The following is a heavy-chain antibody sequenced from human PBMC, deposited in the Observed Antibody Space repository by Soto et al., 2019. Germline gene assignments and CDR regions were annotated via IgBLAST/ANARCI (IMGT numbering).Heavy chain of an antibody. CDR1: GAPITSGDYY. J-gene: IGHJ5*02. CDR2: IYYNGNS. D-gene: IGHD2-2*01. CDR3: AKERGTSPLDP. V-gene: IGHV4-30-4*01. Sequence: QVQLQESGPGLVKPSQTLSLTCTVSGAPITSGDYYWNWIRQPPGKGLEWIGYIYYNGNSYYNPSLKSXXSXSXXTSKSQFSPTLTSGTAADTALYYCAKERGTSPLDPWGQGTLVTVSS.